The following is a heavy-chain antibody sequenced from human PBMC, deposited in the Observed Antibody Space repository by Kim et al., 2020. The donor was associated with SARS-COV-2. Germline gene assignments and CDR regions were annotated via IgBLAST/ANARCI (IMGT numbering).Heavy chain of an antibody. CDR2: INPSGGST. CDR3: ARSASVGASRGDFDY. D-gene: IGHD1-26*01. J-gene: IGHJ4*02. V-gene: IGHV1-46*01. CDR1: GYTFTSYY. Sequence: ASVKVSCKASGYTFTSYYMHWVRQAPGQGLEWMGIINPSGGSTSYAQKCQGRVTMTRDTSTSTVYMELSSLRSEDTAVYYCARSASVGASRGDFDYWGQGTLATVSS.